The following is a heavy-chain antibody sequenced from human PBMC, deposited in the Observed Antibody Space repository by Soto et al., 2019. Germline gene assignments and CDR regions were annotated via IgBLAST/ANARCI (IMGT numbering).Heavy chain of an antibody. V-gene: IGHV3-74*01. CDR2: GNPDESIT. CDR3: VRWAPYDF. J-gene: IGHJ4*02. D-gene: IGHD1-26*01. CDR1: GFTFSNFW. Sequence: GGSLRLSCAASGFTFSNFWMHWVRQVPGKGLVWVSRGNPDESITTYADSVKGRFTISRDNVKNTLYLQMKSLRVEDTSVYYCVRWAPYDFWGQGVQVTVSS.